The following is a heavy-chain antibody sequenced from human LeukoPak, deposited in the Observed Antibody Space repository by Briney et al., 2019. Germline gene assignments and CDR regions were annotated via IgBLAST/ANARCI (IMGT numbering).Heavy chain of an antibody. CDR3: ARQSRDGSKTRGYYFDS. D-gene: IGHD3-10*01. J-gene: IGHJ4*02. CDR2: IYPGDSDT. CDR1: GYSFTTYW. Sequence: GESLKISCQGSGYSFTTYWIGWVRQMPGKGLECMGIIYPGDSDTRYSPSFQGQVTISADKSINTAYLQWSSLKASDTAMYYCARQSRDGSKTRGYYFDSWGQGTLVTVSS. V-gene: IGHV5-51*01.